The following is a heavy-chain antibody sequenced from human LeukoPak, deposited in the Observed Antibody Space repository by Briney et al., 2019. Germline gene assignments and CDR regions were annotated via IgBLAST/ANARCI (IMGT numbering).Heavy chain of an antibody. V-gene: IGHV4-59*01. CDR2: IYYSGST. CDR3: AKDPRRVARLITFGGGRPYYFDY. J-gene: IGHJ4*02. D-gene: IGHD3-16*01. CDR1: GGSISSYY. Sequence: PSETLSLTCTVSGGSISSYYWSWIRQPPGKGLEWIGYIYYSGSTNYNPSLKSRVTISVDTSKNQFSLKLSSVTAADTAVYYCAKDPRRVARLITFGGGRPYYFDYWGQGTLVTISS.